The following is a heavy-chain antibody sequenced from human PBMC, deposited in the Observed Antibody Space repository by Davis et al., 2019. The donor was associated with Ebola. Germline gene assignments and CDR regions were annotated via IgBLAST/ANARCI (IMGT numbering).Heavy chain of an antibody. J-gene: IGHJ2*01. V-gene: IGHV4-4*07. D-gene: IGHD2-2*01. Sequence: PSETLSLTCTVSGGSISSYYWSWIRQPAGKGLEWIGRIYTSGSTNYNPSLKSRVTMSVDTSKNQFSLKLSSVTAADTAVYYCARDLRYCSSTSCYRGFLGGYWYFDLWGRGTLVTVSS. CDR2: IYTSGST. CDR1: GGSISSYY. CDR3: ARDLRYCSSTSCYRGFLGGYWYFDL.